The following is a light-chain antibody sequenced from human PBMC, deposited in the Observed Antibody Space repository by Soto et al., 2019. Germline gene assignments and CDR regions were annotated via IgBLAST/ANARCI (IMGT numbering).Light chain of an antibody. V-gene: IGKV1-5*01. J-gene: IGKJ1*01. CDR1: QSISSW. CDR3: QQSYIPPVT. Sequence: DIQMTQSPSTLSASVGDRVTITCRASQSISSWLAWYQQKPGKAPKLLIYDASSLESGVQSRFSGSGSGTAFTLTIKSLQPEDFATYYCQQSYIPPVTFGQGTKVDIK. CDR2: DAS.